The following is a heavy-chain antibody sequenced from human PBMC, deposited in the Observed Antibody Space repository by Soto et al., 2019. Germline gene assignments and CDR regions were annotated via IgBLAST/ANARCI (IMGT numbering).Heavy chain of an antibody. CDR3: ARISCGGDCYANWFDP. CDR1: GYTFTSYG. J-gene: IGHJ5*02. V-gene: IGHV1-18*01. CDR2: ISAYNGNT. Sequence: GASVKVSCKASGYTFTSYGISWVRQAPGQGLEWMGWISAYNGNTNYAQKLQGRVTMTTDTSTSTAYMELRSLRSDDTAVYYCARISCGGDCYANWFDPWGQGTLLTVSS. D-gene: IGHD2-21*02.